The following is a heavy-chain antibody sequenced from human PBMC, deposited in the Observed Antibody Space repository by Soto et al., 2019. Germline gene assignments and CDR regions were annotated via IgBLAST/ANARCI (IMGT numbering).Heavy chain of an antibody. Sequence: QVQVVQSGAEVKKPGSSVKVSCKASGGSFSNYGISWVRQAPGQGLEWMGGIIPVCGTPHYAQKFQDRVTITADESTSTVYMEVSSLTSDDTAVYYCARGDATKIIVTTYYSLDVWGQGTTVTVSS. CDR2: IIPVCGTP. D-gene: IGHD3-22*01. CDR3: ARGDATKIIVTTYYSLDV. CDR1: GGSFSNYG. J-gene: IGHJ6*02. V-gene: IGHV1-69*12.